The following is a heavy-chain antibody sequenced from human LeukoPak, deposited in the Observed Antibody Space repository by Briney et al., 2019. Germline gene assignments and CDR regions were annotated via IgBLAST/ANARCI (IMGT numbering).Heavy chain of an antibody. V-gene: IGHV4-31*03. J-gene: IGHJ3*02. CDR3: ARSPTDSSGAPLLAFDI. D-gene: IGHD6-19*01. CDR1: GGSISSGGYY. CDR2: IYYSGST. Sequence: SETLSLTCTVSGGSISSGGYYWSWIRQHPGKGLEWIGYIYYSGSTYYNPSLKSRVTISVDTSKNQFSLKLSSVTAADTAVYYCARSPTDSSGAPLLAFDIWGQGTMVTVSS.